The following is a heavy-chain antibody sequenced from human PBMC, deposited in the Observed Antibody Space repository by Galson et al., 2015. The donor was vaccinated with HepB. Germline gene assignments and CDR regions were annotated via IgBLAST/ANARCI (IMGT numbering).Heavy chain of an antibody. J-gene: IGHJ4*02. CDR1: GFTFSSYA. D-gene: IGHD5-18*01. CDR3: AKATRGYNYSFDF. CDR2: ISYDGGNK. Sequence: SLRLSCAASGFTFSSYAMHWVRQAPGKGLEWVAIISYDGGNKYYADSVKGRFSISRDNSRDTLYLQVSSLRAEDTAVYYCAKATRGYNYSFDFWGQGTLVTVSS. V-gene: IGHV3-30*18.